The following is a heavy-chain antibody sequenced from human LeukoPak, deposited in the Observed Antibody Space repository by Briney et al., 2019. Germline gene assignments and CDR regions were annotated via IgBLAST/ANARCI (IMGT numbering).Heavy chain of an antibody. Sequence: GESLKIPCKGSGYSFTSYWIGWVRQMPGKGLEWMGIIYPGDSDTRYSPSFQGQVTISADKSISTAYLQWSSLKASDTAMYYCARHVPGGAPRGDDAFDIWGQGTMVTVSS. D-gene: IGHD3-10*01. CDR2: IYPGDSDT. CDR1: GYSFTSYW. V-gene: IGHV5-51*01. CDR3: ARHVPGGAPRGDDAFDI. J-gene: IGHJ3*02.